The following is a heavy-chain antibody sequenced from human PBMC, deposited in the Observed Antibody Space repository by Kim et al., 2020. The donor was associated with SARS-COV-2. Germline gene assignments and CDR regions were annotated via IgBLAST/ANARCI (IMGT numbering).Heavy chain of an antibody. CDR3: ARPLRDIVVVVAADDAFDI. CDR2: IIPIFGTA. CDR1: GGTFSSYA. Sequence: SVKVSCKASGGTFSSYAISWVRQAPGQGLEWMGGIIPIFGTANYAQKFQGRVTITADESTSTAYMELSSLRSEDTAVYYCARPLRDIVVVVAADDAFDIWGQGTMVTVSS. D-gene: IGHD2-15*01. J-gene: IGHJ3*02. V-gene: IGHV1-69*13.